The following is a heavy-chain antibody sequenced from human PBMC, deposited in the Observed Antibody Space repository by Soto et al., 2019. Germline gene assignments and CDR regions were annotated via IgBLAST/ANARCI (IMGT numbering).Heavy chain of an antibody. CDR1: GYSFTTYW. CDR2: IYPGDSDT. J-gene: IGHJ6*02. V-gene: IGHV5-51*01. CDR3: ARHEPLYYNFYGMDV. Sequence: PGESLKIACNGSGYSFTTYWIAWVRQRPGKGLEWIGVIYPGDSDTRYSPSFQGQVTISADRSITTAYLQWSSLKASDTAVYYCARHEPLYYNFYGMDVWGQGTTVTVSS.